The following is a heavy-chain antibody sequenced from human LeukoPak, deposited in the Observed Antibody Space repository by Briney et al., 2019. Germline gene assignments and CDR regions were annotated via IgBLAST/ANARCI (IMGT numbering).Heavy chain of an antibody. J-gene: IGHJ6*03. V-gene: IGHV4-34*01. CDR1: GGSFSGYY. CDR3: ARGSCSWALYYMDV. Sequence: PSETLSLTCAVYGGSFSGYYWSWIRQPPGKGLEWIGEINHSGSTNYNPSLKSRVTISVDTSKNQFSLKLSSVTAADTAVYYCARGSCSWALYYMDVWGKGTTVTVSS. D-gene: IGHD6-13*01. CDR2: INHSGST.